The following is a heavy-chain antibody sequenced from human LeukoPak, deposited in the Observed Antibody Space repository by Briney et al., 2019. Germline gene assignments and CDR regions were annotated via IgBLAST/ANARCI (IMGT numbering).Heavy chain of an antibody. CDR1: GYTFTGYY. Sequence: ASAKVSCKASGYTFTGYYMHWVRQAPGQGLEWMGWINPNSGGTNYAQKFQGRVTMTRDTSISTAYMELSRLRSDDTAVYYCAREDWYYYGSGVADYWGQGTLVTVSS. J-gene: IGHJ4*02. CDR2: INPNSGGT. CDR3: AREDWYYYGSGVADY. D-gene: IGHD3-10*01. V-gene: IGHV1-2*02.